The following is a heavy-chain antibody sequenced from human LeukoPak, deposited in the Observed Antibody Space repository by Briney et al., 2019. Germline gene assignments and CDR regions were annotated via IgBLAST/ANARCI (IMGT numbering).Heavy chain of an antibody. CDR2: ISYDGSNK. CDR1: GFTFSSYG. J-gene: IGHJ4*02. D-gene: IGHD7-27*01. CDR3: AKIPLGDY. V-gene: IGHV3-30*18. Sequence: GRSLRLSCGASGFTFSSYGMHWVRQAPGKGLEWVAVISYDGSNKYYADSVKGRFTISRDNSQNTLYLQMNSLRAEDTAVYYCAKIPLGDYWGQGTLSPSPQ.